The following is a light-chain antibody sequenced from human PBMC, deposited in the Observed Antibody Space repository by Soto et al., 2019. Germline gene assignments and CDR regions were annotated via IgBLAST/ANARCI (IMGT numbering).Light chain of an antibody. CDR2: GAS. V-gene: IGKV3-20*01. Sequence: EIVLTQSPGTLSLSPGQRATLSCRASQSVSSSSLAWYQQRPGQAPRLLIYGASRRATGIPDRFSGSGSGTDFTLTISRLEPEDFAVYYCQHHDTFGQGTKVEIK. CDR1: QSVSSSS. CDR3: QHHDT. J-gene: IGKJ1*01.